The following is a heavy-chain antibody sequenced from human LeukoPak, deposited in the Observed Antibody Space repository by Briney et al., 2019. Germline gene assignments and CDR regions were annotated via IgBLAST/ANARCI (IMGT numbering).Heavy chain of an antibody. CDR2: IYYSWST. Sequence: SETLSLTCTVSGVSISNGGYYRSWIRQHPGNGLDWIGYIYYSWSTYYNPSHKSRVTISVDSSKNQFSLKLSSVTAADTAVYYCERDWSYYMDVWGKGTTVTVSS. D-gene: IGHD3-3*01. CDR3: ERDWSYYMDV. V-gene: IGHV4-31*03. J-gene: IGHJ6*03. CDR1: GVSISNGGYY.